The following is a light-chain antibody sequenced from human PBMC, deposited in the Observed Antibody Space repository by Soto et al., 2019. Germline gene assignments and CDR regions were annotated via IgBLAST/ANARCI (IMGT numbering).Light chain of an antibody. Sequence: QSVLTQPASVSGSPGQSITISCTGTSRDVGGYNYVSWYQQHPGKAPKLMIYEVTNRPSGVSNRFSGSKSGNTASLTISGLQAEDEADYHCSSYTSNSNVFGTGTKLTVL. J-gene: IGLJ1*01. CDR1: SRDVGGYNY. CDR2: EVT. CDR3: SSYTSNSNV. V-gene: IGLV2-14*01.